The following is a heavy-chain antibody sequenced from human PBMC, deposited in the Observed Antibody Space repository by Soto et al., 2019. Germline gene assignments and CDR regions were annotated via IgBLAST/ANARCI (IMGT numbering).Heavy chain of an antibody. CDR1: GFPFSSYG. Sequence: PGGSLRLSCAASGFPFSSYGMHLVRQSPGKGLEWVAFISYDGSNKYYADSVKGRFTISRDNSKNTLYLQMNSLRAEDTAVYYCAKANQGITFGGVIVYWGQGIMVTVSS. CDR2: ISYDGSNK. D-gene: IGHD3-16*02. J-gene: IGHJ4*02. CDR3: AKANQGITFGGVIVY. V-gene: IGHV3-30*18.